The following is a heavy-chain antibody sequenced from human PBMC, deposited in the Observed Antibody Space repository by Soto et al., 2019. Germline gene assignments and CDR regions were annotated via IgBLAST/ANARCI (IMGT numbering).Heavy chain of an antibody. CDR2: IKQDGSEK. CDR3: ARDVGYGDY. J-gene: IGHJ4*02. D-gene: IGHD5-18*01. Sequence: EVQLVESGGGLVQPGGSLRLSCAASGFTFSRYWRTWVRQAPGKGLEWVASIKQDGSEKYYVGSVRGRFTISRDNAKNSLYLQMNSRRAEDTAVYYCARDVGYGDYWGQGTLVTVSS. V-gene: IGHV3-7*04. CDR1: GFTFSRYW.